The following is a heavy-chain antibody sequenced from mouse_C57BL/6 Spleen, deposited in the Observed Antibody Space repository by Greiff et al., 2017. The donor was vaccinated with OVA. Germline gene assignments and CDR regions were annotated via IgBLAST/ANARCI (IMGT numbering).Heavy chain of an antibody. D-gene: IGHD1-1*01. CDR1: GYTFTSYG. V-gene: IGHV1-81*01. CDR2: IYPRSGNT. CDR3: ARTLYGSSYRYYFDY. Sequence: QVQLQQSGAELARPGASVKLSCKASGYTFTSYGISWVKQRTGQGLEWIGEIYPRSGNTYYNEKFKGKATLTADKSSSTAYMELRSLTSEDSAVYFCARTLYGSSYRYYFDYWGQGTTLTVSS. J-gene: IGHJ2*01.